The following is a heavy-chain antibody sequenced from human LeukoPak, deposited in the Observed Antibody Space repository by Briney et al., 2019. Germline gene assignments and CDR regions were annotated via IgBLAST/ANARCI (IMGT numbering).Heavy chain of an antibody. J-gene: IGHJ5*02. Sequence: SETLSLTCSVSGGSISSSYWSWIRQPPGKGLEWIGYIYYSGSTNYNPSLKSRVTISVDTSKNQFSLKLSSVTAADTAVYYCARSPRVTNNWFDPWGQGTLVTVSS. V-gene: IGHV4-59*01. CDR1: GGSISSSY. CDR3: ARSPRVTNNWFDP. CDR2: IYYSGST. D-gene: IGHD2-21*02.